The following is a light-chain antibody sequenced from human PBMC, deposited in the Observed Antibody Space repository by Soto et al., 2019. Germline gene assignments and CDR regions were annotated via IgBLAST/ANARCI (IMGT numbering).Light chain of an antibody. CDR2: EVN. CDR3: SSFTSSSTQV. J-gene: IGLJ3*02. CDR1: SSDVGGYNY. V-gene: IGLV2-14*01. Sequence: QSALTQPASVSGSPGQSITISCTGTSSDVGGYNYVSWYQQHPGKVPKLIIYEVNNRPSGVSNRFSGSKSGNTASLTISGLQAEDEADYYCSSFTSSSTQVFGGGTKLTVL.